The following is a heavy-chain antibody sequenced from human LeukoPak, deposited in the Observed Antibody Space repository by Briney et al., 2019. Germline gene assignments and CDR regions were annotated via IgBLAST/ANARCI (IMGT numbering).Heavy chain of an antibody. J-gene: IGHJ5*02. V-gene: IGHV4-59*01. Sequence: SETLSLTCTVSGGSISSYYWSWIRQPPGKGLEWIGYIYYSGSTNYNPSLKSRVTISVDTSKNQFSLKLSSVTAADTAVYYCPRALYYDFWSGYSPRLSFDPWGQGTLVTVSS. CDR3: PRALYYDFWSGYSPRLSFDP. CDR1: GGSISSYY. D-gene: IGHD3-3*01. CDR2: IYYSGST.